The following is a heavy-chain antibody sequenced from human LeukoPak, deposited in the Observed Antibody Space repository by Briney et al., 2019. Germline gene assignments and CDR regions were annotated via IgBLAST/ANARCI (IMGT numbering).Heavy chain of an antibody. V-gene: IGHV3-23*01. J-gene: IGHJ4*02. CDR2: ISGSGGST. D-gene: IGHD2-21*02. CDR3: AGPGGDRSFDY. Sequence: QAGGSLRLSCAASGFTFSSYAMSWVRQAPGKGLEWVSAISGSGGSTYYADSVKGRFTISRDNSKNTLFLQMNSLRVEGTAIYYCAGPGGDRSFDYWGQGTLVTVSS. CDR1: GFTFSSYA.